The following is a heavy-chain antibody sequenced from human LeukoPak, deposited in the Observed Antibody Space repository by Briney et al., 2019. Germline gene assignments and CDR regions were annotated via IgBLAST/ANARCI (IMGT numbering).Heavy chain of an antibody. V-gene: IGHV3-23*01. D-gene: IGHD3-22*01. J-gene: IGHJ4*02. CDR3: AKDGFAMIVVALDY. Sequence: PGGSLRLSCAASGFTFSSYAMSWVRQAPGKGLEWVSAISGGGGSTYYADSVKGRFTISRDNSKNTLYLQMNSLRAEDTAVYYCAKDGFAMIVVALDYWGQGTLVTVSS. CDR1: GFTFSSYA. CDR2: ISGGGGST.